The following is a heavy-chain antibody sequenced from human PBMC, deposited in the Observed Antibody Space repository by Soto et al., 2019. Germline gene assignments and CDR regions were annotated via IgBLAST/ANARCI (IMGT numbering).Heavy chain of an antibody. CDR2: IYPGDSDT. V-gene: IGHV5-51*01. CDR3: ASLLGDSRSPVEY. D-gene: IGHD6-6*01. J-gene: IGHJ4*02. Sequence: PWEALKISGKGSAYSFTSYWMGWVRQMPGKGLDCMGIIYPGDSDTRYSPSFQGQVTISADKSISTAYLQWSRLQASDPAMYYCASLLGDSRSPVEYWGQGNMVTVCS. CDR1: AYSFTSYW.